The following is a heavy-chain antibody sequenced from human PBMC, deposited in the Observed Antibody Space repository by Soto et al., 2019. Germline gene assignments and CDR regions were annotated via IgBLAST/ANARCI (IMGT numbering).Heavy chain of an antibody. CDR3: ARALAVRDTFDL. D-gene: IGHD6-19*01. CDR2: MNPDSGDT. Sequence: QEQLVQSGAEVRKPGASVKVSCKASGYTFSNFDINWVRQGTGQGLEWVGWMNPDSGDTDYSPRFQGRVSMTRDISISTAYMDLSSPGPEDTAVYYCARALAVRDTFDLWGQGTMVSVSS. V-gene: IGHV1-8*02. J-gene: IGHJ3*01. CDR1: GYTFSNFD.